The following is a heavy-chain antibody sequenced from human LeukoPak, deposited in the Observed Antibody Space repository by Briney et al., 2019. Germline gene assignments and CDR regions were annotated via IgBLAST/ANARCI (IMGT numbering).Heavy chain of an antibody. J-gene: IGHJ6*02. D-gene: IGHD4-11*01. CDR2: ISWNSGSI. Sequence: PAGSRRLSCAASGFTFDDYAMHWVRQAPGKGLEWVSGISWNSGSIGYADSVKGRFTISRDNARNSMYLQMNSLRAEDTALYYCATSSNRYYYYYGMDVWGQGTTVTVSS. CDR1: GFTFDDYA. V-gene: IGHV3-9*01. CDR3: ATSSNRYYYYYGMDV.